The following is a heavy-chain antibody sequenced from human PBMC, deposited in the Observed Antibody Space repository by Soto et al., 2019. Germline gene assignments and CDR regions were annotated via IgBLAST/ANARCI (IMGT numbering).Heavy chain of an antibody. Sequence: GGSLRLSCAVSGFSFSAYGMSWVRQAPGKGLEWISFISGGGGTIYYADSVKGRFISSRDNSKSTLYLQMTSLSVDDTAVYYCAKDRGNGDTPNIYSYYGIEVWGQGTTVTVSS. D-gene: IGHD4-17*01. CDR2: ISGGGGTI. CDR3: AKDRGNGDTPNIYSYYGIEV. J-gene: IGHJ6*02. CDR1: GFSFSAYG. V-gene: IGHV3-23*01.